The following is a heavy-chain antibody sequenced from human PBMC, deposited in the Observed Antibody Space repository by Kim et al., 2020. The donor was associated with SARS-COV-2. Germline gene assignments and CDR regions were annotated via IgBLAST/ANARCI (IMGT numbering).Heavy chain of an antibody. CDR1: GFTFSSYA. CDR3: AKDSNSYYDSSGYYYGLPFFDY. V-gene: IGHV3-23*01. Sequence: GGSLRLSCAASGFTFSSYAMSWVRQAPGKGLEWVSAISGSGGSTYYADSVKGRFTISRDNSKNTLYLQMNSLRAEDTAVYYCAKDSNSYYDSSGYYYGLPFFDYWGQGTLVTVSS. D-gene: IGHD3-22*01. CDR2: ISGSGGST. J-gene: IGHJ4*02.